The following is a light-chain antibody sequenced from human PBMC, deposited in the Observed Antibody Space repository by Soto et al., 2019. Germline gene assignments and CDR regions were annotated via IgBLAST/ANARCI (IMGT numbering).Light chain of an antibody. V-gene: IGLV4-69*01. J-gene: IGLJ3*02. CDR1: SGHINYA. Sequence: QLVRTQSPSASASLGASVKLTCTLSSGHINYAMAWHQQQSEKGPRYLMKVNNDGSHIKGDGIPDRFSGSSSGAERYLTISSLQSEDEADYYCQTWGTGYWVFGGGTKLTVL. CDR3: QTWGTGYWV. CDR2: VNNDGSH.